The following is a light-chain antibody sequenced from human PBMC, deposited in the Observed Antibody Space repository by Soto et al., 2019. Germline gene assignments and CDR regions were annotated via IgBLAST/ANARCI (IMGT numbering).Light chain of an antibody. CDR3: QQLSSYPLT. Sequence: DIQLTQSPSFLSASVGDRVTITCRASQGITSYLAWYQQKPGKAPKLLIYTASILQSGVPSRFSGSGSGTEFTLTISSLQPEDFATYYCQQLSSYPLTFGGGTKVEIK. J-gene: IGKJ4*01. CDR1: QGITSY. CDR2: TAS. V-gene: IGKV1-9*01.